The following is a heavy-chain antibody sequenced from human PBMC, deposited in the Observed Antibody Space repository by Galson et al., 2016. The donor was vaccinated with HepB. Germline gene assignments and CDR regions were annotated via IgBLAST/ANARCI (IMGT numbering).Heavy chain of an antibody. Sequence: SLRLSCAASGFTFSSYALHWVRQAPGKGLEWVAVVSYDGSNKYYADSVKGRFTISRDNSKHTLYLQMNSLRAEDTAVYYCASTSPVLRNFDLSYAFDIWGQGTMVTLAS. D-gene: IGHD3-9*01. CDR1: GFTFSSYA. V-gene: IGHV3-30-3*01. CDR2: VSYDGSNK. J-gene: IGHJ3*02. CDR3: ASTSPVLRNFDLSYAFDI.